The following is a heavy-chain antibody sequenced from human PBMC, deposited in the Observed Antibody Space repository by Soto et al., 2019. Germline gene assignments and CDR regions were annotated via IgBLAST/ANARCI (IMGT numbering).Heavy chain of an antibody. CDR1: GFTFSTFG. Sequence: GGSLRLSCAASGFTFSTFGMHWVRQAPGKGLEWVALIWFDGSNKNYAESVKGRFTISRDNSKNTLYLQMNSLRAEDTAVYYCARDRGAGYFDYWGQGTTVTVSA. J-gene: IGHJ4*03. CDR3: ARDRGAGYFDY. CDR2: IWFDGSNK. V-gene: IGHV3-33*01.